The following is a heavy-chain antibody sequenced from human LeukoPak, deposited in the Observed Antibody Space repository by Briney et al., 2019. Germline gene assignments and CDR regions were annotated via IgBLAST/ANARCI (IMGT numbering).Heavy chain of an antibody. J-gene: IGHJ4*02. CDR1: GFTFSSYA. V-gene: IGHV3-23*01. D-gene: IGHD3-22*01. CDR3: ARGVSYYDSSGYKPS. Sequence: GGSLRLSCAASGFTFSSYAMSWVRQAPGKGLEWVSAISGSGGSTYYADSVKGRFTISRDNSKNTLYLQMNSLRAEDTAVYYCARGVSYYDSSGYKPSWGQGTLVTVSS. CDR2: ISGSGGST.